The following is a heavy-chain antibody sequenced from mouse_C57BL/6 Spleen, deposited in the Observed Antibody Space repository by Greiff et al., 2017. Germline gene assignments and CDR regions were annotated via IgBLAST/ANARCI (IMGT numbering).Heavy chain of an antibody. D-gene: IGHD2-3*01. CDR3: ARDGYYAMDD. Sequence: EVQGVESGGGLVQPGGSLKLSCAASGFTFSDYGMAWVRQAPRKGPGWVAFISNLAYSIYYADTVTGRFTISRENAKNTLYLEMSSLRSEDTAMYYCARDGYYAMDDWGQGTSVTVSS. J-gene: IGHJ4*01. CDR2: ISNLAYSI. CDR1: GFTFSDYG. V-gene: IGHV5-15*01.